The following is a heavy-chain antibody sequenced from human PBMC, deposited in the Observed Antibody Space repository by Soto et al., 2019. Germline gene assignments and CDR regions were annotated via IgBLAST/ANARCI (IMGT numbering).Heavy chain of an antibody. CDR3: AKDPRLQLGF. CDR1: GFPFGNYA. J-gene: IGHJ4*02. Sequence: GGSLRLSCAASGFPFGNYAMSWVRQAPGKGLEWISGISGGGHGTNYADSVKGRFTISRDNSRNTLYLQISSLRVEDTAVYYCAKDPRLQLGFWGQGTLVTVSS. D-gene: IGHD1-1*01. V-gene: IGHV3-23*01. CDR2: ISGGGHGT.